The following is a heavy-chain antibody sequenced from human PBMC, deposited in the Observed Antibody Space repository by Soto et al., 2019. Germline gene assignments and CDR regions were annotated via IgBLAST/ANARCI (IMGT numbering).Heavy chain of an antibody. Sequence: SLTCSIYSGSFSGYYWSWIRQPPGKGLEWIGEISQSGNTNYSPSLKSRVSISIDTSKKQFSLNLASVSAADTAVYYCARAPKVSGSSQTRPDFWGQGTQVTVSS. J-gene: IGHJ4*02. CDR2: ISQSGNT. V-gene: IGHV4-34*01. CDR3: ARAPKVSGSSQTRPDF. D-gene: IGHD6-6*01. CDR1: SGSFSGYY.